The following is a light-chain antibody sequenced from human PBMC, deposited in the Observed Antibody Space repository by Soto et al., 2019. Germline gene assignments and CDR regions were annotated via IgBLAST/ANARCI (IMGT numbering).Light chain of an antibody. CDR3: LQDYKYPRT. Sequence: AIQMTQSPSSLSASVGDRVPITCRASQGLRNDLGWYQQKPGKAPKLLIYAASSLHSGVPSRFSGSGSGTDFTLTISSLQPEDFATYYCLQDYKYPRTFGQGTKVEIK. V-gene: IGKV1-6*01. CDR2: AAS. CDR1: QGLRND. J-gene: IGKJ1*01.